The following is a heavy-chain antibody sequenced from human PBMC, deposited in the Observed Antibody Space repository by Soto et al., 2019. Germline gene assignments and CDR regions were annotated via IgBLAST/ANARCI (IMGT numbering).Heavy chain of an antibody. Sequence: PSETLSLTCTVSGGSISSYYWSWIRQPPGKGLEWIGYIYYSGSTNYNPSLKSRVTISVDTSKNQFSLKLSSVTAADTAVYYCARGGYDFWSGYPNYYFDYWGQGTLVTVSS. CDR3: ARGGYDFWSGYPNYYFDY. V-gene: IGHV4-59*01. J-gene: IGHJ4*02. CDR2: IYYSGST. CDR1: GGSISSYY. D-gene: IGHD3-3*01.